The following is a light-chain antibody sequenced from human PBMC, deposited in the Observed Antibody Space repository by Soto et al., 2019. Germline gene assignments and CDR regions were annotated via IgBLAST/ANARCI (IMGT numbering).Light chain of an antibody. V-gene: IGKV1-39*01. Sequence: DIRMTQSPSSLSASLGERVTISCRASQSISTNLNWYQHKPGKAPKLLIYGASNLQTGVPSRFSGSGSGTDFTLAIDILQPEDFATYYCQQTYITPPTTFGQGTRLEIK. CDR3: QQTYITPPTT. CDR2: GAS. CDR1: QSISTN. J-gene: IGKJ5*01.